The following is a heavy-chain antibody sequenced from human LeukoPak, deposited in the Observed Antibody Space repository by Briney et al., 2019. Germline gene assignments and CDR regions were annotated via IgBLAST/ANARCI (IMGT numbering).Heavy chain of an antibody. D-gene: IGHD2-8*01. CDR1: GFTFSSYA. CDR2: ISGSSGTT. CDR3: AKDTSNGYSDSYYGMDV. V-gene: IGHV3-23*01. Sequence: GGSLRLSCAASGFTFSSYAMSWVRQAPGKGLEWVSTISGSSGTTYYADSVKGRFTISRDNSKNTLYLQMNSLRADDTSVYYCAKDTSNGYSDSYYGMDVWGQGTTVTVSS. J-gene: IGHJ6*02.